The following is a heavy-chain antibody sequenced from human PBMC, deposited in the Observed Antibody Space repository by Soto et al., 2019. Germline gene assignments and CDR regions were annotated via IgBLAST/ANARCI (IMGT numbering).Heavy chain of an antibody. Sequence: QVQLVESGGGVVQPGRSLRLSCAASGFTFSSYAMHWVRQAPGKGLEWVAVISYDGSNKYYADSVKGRFTISRDNSKNTLYLQMNSLRAEDTAVYYCARGEQYQLLGYYSYGMDVWGQGTTVTVSS. V-gene: IGHV3-30-3*01. D-gene: IGHD2-2*01. CDR3: ARGEQYQLLGYYSYGMDV. CDR2: ISYDGSNK. CDR1: GFTFSSYA. J-gene: IGHJ6*02.